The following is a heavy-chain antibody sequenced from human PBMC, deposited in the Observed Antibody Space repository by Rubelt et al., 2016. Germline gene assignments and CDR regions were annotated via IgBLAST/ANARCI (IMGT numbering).Heavy chain of an antibody. J-gene: IGHJ4*02. D-gene: IGHD3-3*01. V-gene: IGHV3-23*01. Sequence: SCAASGFTFSSYAMTWVRQVPGKGLEWVSGISGSGGSTYNADSVKGRLTISRDNSKNTLYLQMNSLRAEDTAVYYCAREHHDFWSGYSTQNFDYWGQGTLVTVSS. CDR2: ISGSGGST. CDR1: GFTFSSYA. CDR3: AREHHDFWSGYSTQNFDY.